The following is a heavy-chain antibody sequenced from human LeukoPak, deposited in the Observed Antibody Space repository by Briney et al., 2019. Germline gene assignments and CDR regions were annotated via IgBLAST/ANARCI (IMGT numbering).Heavy chain of an antibody. CDR1: GFTLSSYA. J-gene: IGHJ4*02. CDR3: AGERRSVEYQLQPLDY. V-gene: IGHV3-30*01. Sequence: GRSLRLSCAASGFTLSSYAMHWVRQAPGKGLEWVAVISYDGSNKYYAHSVKGRFTISRDNSKNTLYLQMNSLRAEDTAVYYCAGERRSVEYQLQPLDYWGQGTLDTVSS. CDR2: ISYDGSNK. D-gene: IGHD2-2*01.